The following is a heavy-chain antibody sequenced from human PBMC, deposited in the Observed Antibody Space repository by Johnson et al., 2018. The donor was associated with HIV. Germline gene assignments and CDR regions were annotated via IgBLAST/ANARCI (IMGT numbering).Heavy chain of an antibody. CDR1: GFTFSSYA. V-gene: IGHV3-30-3*01. CDR2: ISYDGSNK. Sequence: VQLVESGGGVVQPGRSLRLSCAASGFTFSSYAMHWVRQAPGKGLEWVAVISYDGSNKYYADSVKGRFTISRDNSKNTLYLQMNSLRAEDTAVYYCTTDIAAGADAFDIWGQGTMVTVSS. CDR3: TTDIAAGADAFDI. J-gene: IGHJ3*02. D-gene: IGHD6-13*01.